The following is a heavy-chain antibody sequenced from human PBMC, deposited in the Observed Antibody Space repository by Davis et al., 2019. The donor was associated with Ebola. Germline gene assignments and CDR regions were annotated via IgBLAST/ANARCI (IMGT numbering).Heavy chain of an antibody. J-gene: IGHJ4*02. D-gene: IGHD6-19*01. CDR2: IIYIFGAP. Sequence: AASVKVSCKASGGTFSSYTVSWVRQAPGQGLEWMGGIIYIFGAPNYAQKFQGRVTITADKSASTAYMELSSLRSEDTAVYYCARDLRGWYSFDYWGQGTLVTVSS. CDR3: ARDLRGWYSFDY. V-gene: IGHV1-69*06. CDR1: GGTFSSYT.